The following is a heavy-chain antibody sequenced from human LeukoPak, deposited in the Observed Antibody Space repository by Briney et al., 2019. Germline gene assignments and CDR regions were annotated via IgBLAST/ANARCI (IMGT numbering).Heavy chain of an antibody. J-gene: IGHJ2*01. CDR2: INHSGST. V-gene: IGHV4-34*01. D-gene: IGHD3-9*01. Sequence: TSETLSLTCAVYGGSFSGYYWSWIRQPPGKGLEWIGEINHSGSTNYNPSLKSRVTISVDTSKNQFSLKLSSVTAADTAVYYCARGAPYYDILTGYPTVGYFDLWGRGTLVTVSS. CDR1: GGSFSGYY. CDR3: ARGAPYYDILTGYPTVGYFDL.